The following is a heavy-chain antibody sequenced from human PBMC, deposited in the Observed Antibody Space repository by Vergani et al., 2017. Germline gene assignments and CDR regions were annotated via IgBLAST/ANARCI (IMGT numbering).Heavy chain of an antibody. CDR3: AKGLSIPDIVLMVYAPRSAFDI. V-gene: IGHV3-23*01. CDR1: GFTFSSYA. D-gene: IGHD2-8*01. J-gene: IGHJ3*02. CDR2: ISGSGGST. Sequence: EVQLLESGGGLVQPGGSLRLSCAASGFTFSSYAMSWVRQAPGKGLEWVSAISGSGGSTYYADSVKGRFTISRDNSKNTLYLQMNSLRAEDTAVYYCAKGLSIPDIVLMVYAPRSAFDIWGQGTMVTVSS.